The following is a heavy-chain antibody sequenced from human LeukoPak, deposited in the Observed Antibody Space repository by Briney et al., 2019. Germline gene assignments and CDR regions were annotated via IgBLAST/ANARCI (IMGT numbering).Heavy chain of an antibody. V-gene: IGHV3-23*01. CDR1: GFTFSSYA. CDR3: AKDRGTRPYYYGSGSYIY. CDR2: ISGSGGST. Sequence: GGSLRLSCAASGFTFSSYAMSWVRQAPGKGLEWVSAISGSGGSTYYADSVKGRFTISRDNSKNTLYLQMNSLRAEDTAVYYCAKDRGTRPYYYGSGSYIYWGQGTLVTVSS. J-gene: IGHJ4*02. D-gene: IGHD3-10*01.